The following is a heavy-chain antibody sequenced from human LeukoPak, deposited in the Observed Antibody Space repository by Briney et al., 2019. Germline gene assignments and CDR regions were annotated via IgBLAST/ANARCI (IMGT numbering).Heavy chain of an antibody. V-gene: IGHV3-23*01. CDR2: ISGSGGST. Sequence: PGVSLRLSCAASGFTFSSYAMSWVRQAPGKGLEWVSAISGSGGSTYYADSVKGRFTISRDNSKNTLYLQMNSLRAEDTAVYYCAKVWGDIVVVPAAIKGPYYYYYMDVWGKGTTVTVSS. CDR3: AKVWGDIVVVPAAIKGPYYYYYMDV. CDR1: GFTFSSYA. J-gene: IGHJ6*03. D-gene: IGHD2-2*02.